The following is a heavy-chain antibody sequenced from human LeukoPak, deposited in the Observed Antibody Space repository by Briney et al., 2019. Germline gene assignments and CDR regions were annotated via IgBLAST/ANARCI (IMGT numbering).Heavy chain of an antibody. CDR3: ARDDYGRDY. J-gene: IGHJ4*02. Sequence: SGGSLRLSCAAFGFTFSNYAMSWVRQAPGRGLEWVSAISGDADSTYYADSVKGRFTISRDNSKNTLYLQMNSLRAEDTAVYYCARDDYGRDYWGQGTLVTVSS. V-gene: IGHV3-23*01. CDR1: GFTFSNYA. D-gene: IGHD4/OR15-4a*01. CDR2: ISGDADST.